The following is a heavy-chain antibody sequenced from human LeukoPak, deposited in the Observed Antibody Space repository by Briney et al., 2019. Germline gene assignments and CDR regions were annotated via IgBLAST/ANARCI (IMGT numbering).Heavy chain of an antibody. V-gene: IGHV4-30-2*01. Sequence: PSQTLSLTCAVSGGSISSGGYSWSWIRQPPGKGLEWIGYIYHSGSTYYNPSLKSRVTISVDRSKNQFSLKLSSVTAADTAVYYCARGPQYYDILTGYYYGAFDIWRQGTMVTVSS. J-gene: IGHJ3*02. CDR1: GGSISSGGYS. CDR3: ARGPQYYDILTGYYYGAFDI. D-gene: IGHD3-9*01. CDR2: IYHSGST.